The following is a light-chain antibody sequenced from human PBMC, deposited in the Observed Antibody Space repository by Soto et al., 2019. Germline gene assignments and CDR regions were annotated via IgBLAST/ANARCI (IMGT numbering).Light chain of an antibody. Sequence: ETVLTQSPGTLSLSPGEGATLSCRASQGVSSNSLAWYQQKPGQAPRLLIYGASTRPTGVPDRFSGSGSGTDFTLTISRLEPEDCATYYCQQYHTWPVTFGGGTKVEIK. V-gene: IGKV3-20*01. CDR1: QGVSSNS. CDR2: GAS. CDR3: QQYHTWPVT. J-gene: IGKJ4*01.